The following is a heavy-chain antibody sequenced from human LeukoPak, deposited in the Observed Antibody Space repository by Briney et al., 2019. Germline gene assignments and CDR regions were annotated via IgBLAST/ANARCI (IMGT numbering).Heavy chain of an antibody. Sequence: GGSLRLSCAASGFTFGSYAMSWVRQAPGKGLEWVSAISGGGGSTYYADSVKGRFTISRDNSKNTLYLQMNSLRAEDTAVYYCAKDAGYGGKSYFDYWGQGILVTVSS. D-gene: IGHD4-23*01. V-gene: IGHV3-23*01. CDR2: ISGGGGST. CDR1: GFTFGSYA. J-gene: IGHJ4*02. CDR3: AKDAGYGGKSYFDY.